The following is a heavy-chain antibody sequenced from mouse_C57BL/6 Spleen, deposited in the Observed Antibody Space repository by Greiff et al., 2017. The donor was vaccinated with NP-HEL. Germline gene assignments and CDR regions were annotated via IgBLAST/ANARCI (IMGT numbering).Heavy chain of an antibody. Sequence: QVQLQQPGAELVKPGASVKMSCKASGYTFTSYWITWVKQRPGQGLEWIGDIYPGSGSTNYNEKFKSKATLTVDTSSSTAYMQLSSLTSEDASVYYCARTWEGYAMDYWGQGTSVTVSS. D-gene: IGHD4-1*01. CDR2: IYPGSGST. CDR3: ARTWEGYAMDY. CDR1: GYTFTSYW. V-gene: IGHV1-55*01. J-gene: IGHJ4*01.